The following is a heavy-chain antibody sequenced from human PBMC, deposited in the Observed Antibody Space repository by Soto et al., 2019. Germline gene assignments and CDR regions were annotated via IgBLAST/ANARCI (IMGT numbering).Heavy chain of an antibody. CDR1: GFTFSGSA. CDR2: IRSKTNNYAT. Sequence: GGSLRLSCAASGFTFSGSAMHWVRQASGKGLEWVGRIRSKTNNYATEYAASMKGRFTISRDDLRNMAYLQMNSLKTEDTAVYFCTSLKIYGDYVNYWGQGTLVTVSS. CDR3: TSLKIYGDYVNY. J-gene: IGHJ4*02. V-gene: IGHV3-73*01. D-gene: IGHD4-17*01.